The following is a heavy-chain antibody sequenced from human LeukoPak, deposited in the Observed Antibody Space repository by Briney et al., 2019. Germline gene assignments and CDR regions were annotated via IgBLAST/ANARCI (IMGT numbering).Heavy chain of an antibody. D-gene: IGHD3-3*01. CDR1: GFTFSSYA. CDR3: AKEGGYDFWSCYYPDY. CDR2: TSGSGGST. J-gene: IGHJ4*02. Sequence: GGSLRLSCAASGFTFSSYAMSWVRQAPGKGLEWVSATSGSGGSTYYADSGKGRFTISRDNSKHTMELQMNRLRAEDTSVYDCAKEGGYDFWSCYYPDYWGQGTLVTVAS. V-gene: IGHV3-23*01.